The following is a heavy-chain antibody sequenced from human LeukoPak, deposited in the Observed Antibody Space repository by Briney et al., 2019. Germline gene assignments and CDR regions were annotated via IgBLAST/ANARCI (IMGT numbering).Heavy chain of an antibody. Sequence: PSETLSLTCTVSGGSVSSGSYYWNWIRQPPGKGLEWIGYIYYSGSTNYNPSLKSRVTISIDTSKNQFSLKLSSVTAADTAVYYCARASYYYEMDVWGQGTTVTVSS. CDR1: GGSVSSGSYY. CDR2: IYYSGST. J-gene: IGHJ6*02. CDR3: ARASYYYEMDV. V-gene: IGHV4-61*01.